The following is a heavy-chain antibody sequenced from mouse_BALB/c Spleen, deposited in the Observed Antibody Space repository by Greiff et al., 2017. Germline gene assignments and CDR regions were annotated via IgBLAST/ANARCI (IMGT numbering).Heavy chain of an antibody. J-gene: IGHJ2*01. CDR3: ARSSNGTDYFDY. V-gene: IGHV1-54*01. Sequence: QVQLQQSGAELVRPGTSVKVSCKASGYAFTNYLIEWVKQRPGQGLEWIGVINPGSGGTNYNEKFKGKATLTADKSSSTAYMQLSSLTSDDSAVYFCARSSNGTDYFDYWGQGTTLTVSS. D-gene: IGHD4-1*02. CDR1: GYAFTNYL. CDR2: INPGSGGT.